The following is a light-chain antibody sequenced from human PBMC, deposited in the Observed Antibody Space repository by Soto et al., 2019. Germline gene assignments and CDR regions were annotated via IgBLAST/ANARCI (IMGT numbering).Light chain of an antibody. Sequence: EIVLTQSPGILSLSPGERATLSCRASQSVTSSSLAWYQQKPGQAPRLLVYGASSRATGLPERFSGSGSGTDFTLTISILEPVDVSDYYCQQYRKSRPMTLGHGTKVEIK. CDR2: GAS. V-gene: IGKV3-20*01. CDR1: QSVTSSS. CDR3: QQYRKSRPMT. J-gene: IGKJ1*01.